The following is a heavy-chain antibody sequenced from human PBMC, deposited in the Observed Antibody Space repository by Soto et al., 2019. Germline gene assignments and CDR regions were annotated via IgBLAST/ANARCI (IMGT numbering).Heavy chain of an antibody. Sequence: SQTLSLICAISGDSVSSNSAAWNWIRQSPSRGLEWLGRTYYRSKWYNDYAVSVKSRITINPDTSKNQFSLQLNSVTPEDTAVYYCARAKGYSGYINNYYYYYYMDVWGKGTTVTVSS. D-gene: IGHD5-12*01. CDR1: GDSVSSNSAA. V-gene: IGHV6-1*01. J-gene: IGHJ6*03. CDR3: ARAKGYSGYINNYYYYYYMDV. CDR2: TYYRSKWYN.